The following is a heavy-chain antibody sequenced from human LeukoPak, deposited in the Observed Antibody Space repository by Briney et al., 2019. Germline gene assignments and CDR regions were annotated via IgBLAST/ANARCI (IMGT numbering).Heavy chain of an antibody. V-gene: IGHV4-39*01. J-gene: IGHJ4*02. D-gene: IGHD6-13*01. CDR1: GGSISSSSYY. CDR2: IYYSGST. Sequence: PSETLSLTCTVSGGSISSSSYYWGWIRQPPGKGLEWIGSIYYSGSTYYNPSLKSRVTISVDTSKNQFSLKLSSVTAADTAVYYCARGSKAAAGTNYFDYWGQGTLVTVSS. CDR3: ARGSKAAAGTNYFDY.